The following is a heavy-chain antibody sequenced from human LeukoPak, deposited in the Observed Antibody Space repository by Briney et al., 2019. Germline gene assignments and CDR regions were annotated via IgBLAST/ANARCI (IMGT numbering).Heavy chain of an antibody. D-gene: IGHD6-19*01. J-gene: IGHJ5*02. CDR1: GYTFTGYY. V-gene: IGHV1-2*02. Sequence: ASVKVSCKTSGYTFTGYYMHWVRQAPGQGLEWMGWINPNSGGTNYAQKFQGRVTMTRDTSISTAYMELSRLRSDDTAVYYCARVGDSSGWYRTWGWFDPWGQGTLVTVSS. CDR2: INPNSGGT. CDR3: ARVGDSSGWYRTWGWFDP.